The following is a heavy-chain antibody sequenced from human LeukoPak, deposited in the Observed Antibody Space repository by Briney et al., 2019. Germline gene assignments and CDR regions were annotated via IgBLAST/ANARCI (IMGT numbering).Heavy chain of an antibody. V-gene: IGHV1-8*01. D-gene: IGHD2-21*01. CDR2: MNPNSGNT. Sequence: GASVEVSCKASGYTFISYDINWVRQATGQGLEWMGWMNPNSGNTGYAQKFRDRVTMTRNTSISTAYMELSSLRSEDTAVYYCARAPIRPYYFDYWGQGTLVTVSS. CDR1: GYTFISYD. CDR3: ARAPIRPYYFDY. J-gene: IGHJ4*02.